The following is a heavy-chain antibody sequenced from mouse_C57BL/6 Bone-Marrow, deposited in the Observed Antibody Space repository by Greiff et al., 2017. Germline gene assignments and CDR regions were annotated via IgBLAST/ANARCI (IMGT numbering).Heavy chain of an antibody. CDR2: IYPRSGNT. CDR3: AREGAYYSIYDAMDY. V-gene: IGHV1-81*01. J-gene: IGHJ4*01. D-gene: IGHD2-5*01. CDR1: GYTFTSYG. Sequence: VQLQQSGAELARPGASVKLSCKASGYTFTSYGISWVKQRTGQGLEWIGEIYPRSGNTYYNEKFKGKATLTADKSSSTAYMELRSLTSEDSAVYFCAREGAYYSIYDAMDYWGQGTSVTVSS.